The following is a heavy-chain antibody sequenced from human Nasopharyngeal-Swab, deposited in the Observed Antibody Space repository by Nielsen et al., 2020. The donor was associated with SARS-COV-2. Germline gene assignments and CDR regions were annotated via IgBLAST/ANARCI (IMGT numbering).Heavy chain of an antibody. D-gene: IGHD2-15*01. J-gene: IGHJ6*04. Sequence: VRQAPGKGLEWVSGINWNGGSTGYADSVKGRFTISRDNSKNTLYLQMNSLRAEDTAVYYCARGVRYCSGGSCYAPGDVWGKGTTVTVSS. CDR2: INWNGGST. V-gene: IGHV3-20*03. CDR3: ARGVRYCSGGSCYAPGDV.